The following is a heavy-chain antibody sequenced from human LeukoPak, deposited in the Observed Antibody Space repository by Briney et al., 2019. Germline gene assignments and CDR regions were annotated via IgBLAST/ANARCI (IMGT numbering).Heavy chain of an antibody. D-gene: IGHD2-2*01. CDR1: GYTFTNYG. V-gene: IGHV1-18*01. J-gene: IGHJ4*02. Sequence: ASVKVSCKTSGYTFTNYGISWVRQAPGLGLEWMGWISAYDGNTNYAQKVQGRVTMTTDTSTSTAYMELRSLRFDDTAVYYCARDRYCSSTSCYAYHFDYWGQGTLVTVSS. CDR3: ARDRYCSSTSCYAYHFDY. CDR2: ISAYDGNT.